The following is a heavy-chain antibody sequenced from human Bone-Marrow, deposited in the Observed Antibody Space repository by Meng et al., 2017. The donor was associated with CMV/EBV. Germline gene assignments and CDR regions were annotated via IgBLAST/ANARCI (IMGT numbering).Heavy chain of an antibody. CDR3: ARHSEGPFYYYYGMDV. Sequence: SVKVSCKASGGTFSSYTISWVRQAPGQGLEWMGRIIPILGIANYAQKFQGRVTITADKSTSTAYMELSSLRSEDMAVYYCARHSEGPFYYYYGMDVWGQGTMVTVSS. J-gene: IGHJ6*02. V-gene: IGHV1-69*02. CDR1: GGTFSSYT. D-gene: IGHD5-18*01. CDR2: IIPILGIA.